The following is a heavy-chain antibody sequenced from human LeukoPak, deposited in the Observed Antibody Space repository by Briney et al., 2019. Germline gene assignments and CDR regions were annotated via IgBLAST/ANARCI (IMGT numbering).Heavy chain of an antibody. V-gene: IGHV1-8*01. CDR1: GYSFTNFD. CDR3: ARGPQWRGDYYYMDV. J-gene: IGHJ6*03. D-gene: IGHD6-19*01. Sequence: ASVKVSCKASGYSFTNFDVNWVRQATGQGLEWMGWMNPNSGNKGYAQKFQGRVTMTMNTSITTAYMELSSLRSEDTAVYYCARGPQWRGDYYYMDVWGRGTTFTVSS. CDR2: MNPNSGNK.